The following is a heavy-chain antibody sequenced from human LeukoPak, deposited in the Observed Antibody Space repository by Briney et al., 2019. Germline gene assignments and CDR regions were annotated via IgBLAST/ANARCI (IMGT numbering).Heavy chain of an antibody. CDR1: GFTFDDCG. CDR2: INWNGGST. Sequence: RTGGSLRLSCAASGFTFDDCGMSWVRQAPGKGLEWVSGINWNGGSTGYADSVKGRFTISRDNAKNSLYLQMNSLRAEDTALYYCATTYYYDSSGYYGDYWGQGTLVTVSS. CDR3: ATTYYYDSSGYYGDY. J-gene: IGHJ4*02. D-gene: IGHD3-22*01. V-gene: IGHV3-20*04.